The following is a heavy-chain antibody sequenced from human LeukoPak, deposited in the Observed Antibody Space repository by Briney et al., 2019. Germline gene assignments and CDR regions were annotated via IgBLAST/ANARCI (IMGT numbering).Heavy chain of an antibody. CDR2: IKQDGSEK. CDR1: GFTFSSHW. J-gene: IGHJ4*02. D-gene: IGHD3-22*01. Sequence: PGGSLRLSCAASGFTFSSHWMTWVRQAPGKGLEWVANIKQDGSEKYYVDSVKGRFTISRDNSKNTLYLQMNSLRAEDTAVYYCAKEPSYYYDSSGYNWGQGTLVTVSS. CDR3: AKEPSYYYDSSGYN. V-gene: IGHV3-7*03.